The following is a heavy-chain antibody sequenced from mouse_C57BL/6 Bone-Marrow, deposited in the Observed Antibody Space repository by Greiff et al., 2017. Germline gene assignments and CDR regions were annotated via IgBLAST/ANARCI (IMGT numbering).Heavy chain of an antibody. CDR1: GFTFSDYY. D-gene: IGHD4-1*01. V-gene: IGHV5-12*01. CDR2: ISNGGGST. Sequence: DVMLVESGGGLVQPGGSLKLSCAASGFTFSDYYMYWVRQTPEKRLEWVAYISNGGGSTYYPDTVKGRFTISRDNAKNTLYLQMSRLKSEDTAMYDCARQRGTGTWYFDVWGTGTTVTVSS. CDR3: ARQRGTGTWYFDV. J-gene: IGHJ1*03.